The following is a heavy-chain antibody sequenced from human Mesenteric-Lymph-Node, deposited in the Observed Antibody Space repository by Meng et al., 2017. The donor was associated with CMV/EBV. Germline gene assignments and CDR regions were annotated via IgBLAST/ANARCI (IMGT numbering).Heavy chain of an antibody. CDR1: GFTFSSYG. D-gene: IGHD6-6*01. CDR2: ITGSGGRT. J-gene: IGHJ4*02. CDR3: DASDY. V-gene: IGHV3-23*01. Sequence: GESLKISCAASGFTFSSYGMHWVRQAPGKGLEWVSTITGSGGRTHYADSVKGRFTISRDNSKNTLYLQMNSLRADDTAVYYCDASDYWGQGTQVTVSS.